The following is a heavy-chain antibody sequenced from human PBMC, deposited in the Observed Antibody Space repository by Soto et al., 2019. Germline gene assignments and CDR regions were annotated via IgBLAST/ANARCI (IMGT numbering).Heavy chain of an antibody. V-gene: IGHV4-59*01. D-gene: IGHD3-22*01. CDR2: IYYSGST. Sequence: KTSETLSLTCTVSGGSISSYYWSWIRQPPGKGLEWIGYIYYSGSTNYNPSLKSRVTISVDTSKNQFSLKLSSVTAADTAVYYCVRGDRWPTFDYWGQGTLVTVSS. CDR1: GGSISSYY. CDR3: VRGDRWPTFDY. J-gene: IGHJ4*02.